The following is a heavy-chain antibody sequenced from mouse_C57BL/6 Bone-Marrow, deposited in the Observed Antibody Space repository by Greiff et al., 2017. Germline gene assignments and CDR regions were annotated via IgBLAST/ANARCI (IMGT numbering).Heavy chain of an antibody. CDR3: ARPGSSPYWYFDV. Sequence: VQLQQPGAELVKPGASVKLSCKASGYTFTSYWMQWVKQRPGQGLEWIGEIDPSDSYTNYNQKFKGKATLTVDTSSSTAYMQLSSLTSEDSAVYYCARPGSSPYWYFDVWGTGTTVTVSS. D-gene: IGHD1-1*01. J-gene: IGHJ1*03. V-gene: IGHV1-50*01. CDR1: GYTFTSYW. CDR2: IDPSDSYT.